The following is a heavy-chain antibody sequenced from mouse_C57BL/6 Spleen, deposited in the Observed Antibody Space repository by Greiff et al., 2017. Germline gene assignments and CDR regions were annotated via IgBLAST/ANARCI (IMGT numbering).Heavy chain of an antibody. CDR1: GYTFTSYG. J-gene: IGHJ2*01. D-gene: IGHD2-1*01. CDR2: IYPRSGNT. CDR3: AREGAIYYGNAYYFDY. V-gene: IGHV1-81*01. Sequence: QVQLQQSGAELARPGASVKLSCKASGYTFTSYGISWVKQSTGQGLEWIGEIYPRSGNTYYNEKFKGKATLTADKSSSTAYMELRSLTSEDSAVYFCAREGAIYYGNAYYFDYWGQGTTRTVSS.